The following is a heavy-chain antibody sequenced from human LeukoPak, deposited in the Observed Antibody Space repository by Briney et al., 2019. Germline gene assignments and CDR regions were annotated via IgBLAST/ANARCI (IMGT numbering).Heavy chain of an antibody. CDR2: IKSKRDGATA. Sequence: PGGSLRLSCAASGFTFTNAWMSWVRQAPGKGLEWIGRIKSKRDGATADYAASVKGRFSISRDDSQSRLYLQLSSLKIEDTAVYFCATARLDSSGYYFVGLDYWGRGTLVTVSS. CDR1: GFTFTNAW. V-gene: IGHV3-15*01. CDR3: ATARLDSSGYYFVGLDY. J-gene: IGHJ4*02. D-gene: IGHD3-22*01.